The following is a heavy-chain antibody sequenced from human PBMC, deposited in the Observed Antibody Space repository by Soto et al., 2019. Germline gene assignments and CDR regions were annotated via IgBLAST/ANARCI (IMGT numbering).Heavy chain of an antibody. J-gene: IGHJ4*02. CDR1: GGTFSSYS. CDR3: AGEEQQLAPPY. CDR2: IIPILGIA. V-gene: IGHV1-69*04. Sequence: QVQLVQSGAEVKKPGSSVKVSCKASGGTFSSYSLSWVRQAPGQGLEWMGRIIPILGIANYAQKFQGRLTITAAISTSTAYMALSSLRSEDTAVYYCAGEEQQLAPPYWGQGTLVTVSS. D-gene: IGHD6-13*01.